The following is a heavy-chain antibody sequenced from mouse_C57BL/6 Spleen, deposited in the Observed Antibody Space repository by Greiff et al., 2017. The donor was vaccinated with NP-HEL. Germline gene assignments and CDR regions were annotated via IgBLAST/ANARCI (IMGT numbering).Heavy chain of an antibody. D-gene: IGHD1-1*01. J-gene: IGHJ1*03. CDR1: GYTFTSYW. CDR3: ARSLYYYGSSPYWYFDV. V-gene: IGHV1-52*01. CDR2: IDPSDSET. Sequence: QVQLQQPGAELVRPGSSVKLSCKASGYTFTSYWMHWVKQRPIQGLEWIGNIDPSDSETHYNQKFQDKATLTVDKSSSTAYMQLSSLTSEDSAVYYCARSLYYYGSSPYWYFDVWGTGTTVTVSS.